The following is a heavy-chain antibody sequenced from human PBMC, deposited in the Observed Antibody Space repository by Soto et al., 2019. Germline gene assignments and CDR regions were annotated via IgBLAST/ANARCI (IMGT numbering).Heavy chain of an antibody. CDR1: GGSISSYY. CDR2: IYYSGST. Sequence: SETLSLTCTVSGGSISSYYWSWIRQPPGKGLEWIGYIYYSGSTNYNPSLKSRVTISVDTSKNQFSLKLSSVTAADTAVYYCASVSSGWSYYYYGMDVWGQGTTVTVSS. J-gene: IGHJ6*02. V-gene: IGHV4-59*01. CDR3: ASVSSGWSYYYYGMDV. D-gene: IGHD6-19*01.